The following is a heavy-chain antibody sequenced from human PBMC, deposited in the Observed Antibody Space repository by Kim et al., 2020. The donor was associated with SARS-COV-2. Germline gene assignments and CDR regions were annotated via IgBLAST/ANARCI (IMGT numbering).Heavy chain of an antibody. Sequence: YAQKFQGRVTMTEDTSTDTAYMELSSLRSEDTAVYYCATLEYSGIQGFDYWGQGTLVTVSS. V-gene: IGHV1-24*01. D-gene: IGHD1-26*01. CDR3: ATLEYSGIQGFDY. J-gene: IGHJ4*02.